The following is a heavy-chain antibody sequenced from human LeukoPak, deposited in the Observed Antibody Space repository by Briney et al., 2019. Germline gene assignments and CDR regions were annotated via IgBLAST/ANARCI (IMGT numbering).Heavy chain of an antibody. Sequence: PLETLSLTCAVYGGSFSGYYWSWIRQPPGKGLEWIGYIYYSGSTNYNPSLKSRVTISVYTSKNQFSLKLSSVTAADTAVYYCARLKYYYDSSGYRAEYFQHWGQGTLVTVSS. V-gene: IGHV4-59*01. CDR2: IYYSGST. CDR1: GGSFSGYY. CDR3: ARLKYYYDSSGYRAEYFQH. D-gene: IGHD3-22*01. J-gene: IGHJ1*01.